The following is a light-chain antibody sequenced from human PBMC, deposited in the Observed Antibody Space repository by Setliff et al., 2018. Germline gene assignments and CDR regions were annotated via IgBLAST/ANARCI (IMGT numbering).Light chain of an antibody. CDR3: LSYTSKSTHAL. J-gene: IGLJ2*01. Sequence: QSALAQPASVSGSPGQSITISCSGTSSDVGSYDLVSWYQQHPGKVPKLIIFDVSNRPSGVSDRFSGSKSGNTASLTISGLQAEDEADYYCLSYTSKSTHALFAGGTKVTVL. V-gene: IGLV2-14*03. CDR1: SSDVGSYDL. CDR2: DVS.